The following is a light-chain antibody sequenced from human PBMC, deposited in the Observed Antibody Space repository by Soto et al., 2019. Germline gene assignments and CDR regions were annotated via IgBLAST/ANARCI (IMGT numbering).Light chain of an antibody. Sequence: SSELTQPLSVSVALGQTARISCGGNNIGGKKVHWYQQKPGQAPVLVIYRDSDRPSGIPERFSGSNSGNTATLTISTAQAGDEADYYCQVWDSSTVFGTGTKLTVL. CDR2: RDS. CDR1: NIGGKK. CDR3: QVWDSSTV. J-gene: IGLJ1*01. V-gene: IGLV3-9*01.